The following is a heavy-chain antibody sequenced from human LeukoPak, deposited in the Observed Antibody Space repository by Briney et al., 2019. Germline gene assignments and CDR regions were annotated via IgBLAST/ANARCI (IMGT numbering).Heavy chain of an antibody. D-gene: IGHD3-9*01. Sequence: GGSLRLSCAASGFTFSSYATSWVRQAPGKGLEWVSGISGRGGNTYYADSVKGRCTISRDNSKNTLYLEMSSLRAEDTAVYYCAKEAVDYDILTGYYTTGYFDYWGQGTLVTVSS. CDR3: AKEAVDYDILTGYYTTGYFDY. CDR1: GFTFSSYA. CDR2: ISGRGGNT. J-gene: IGHJ4*02. V-gene: IGHV3-23*01.